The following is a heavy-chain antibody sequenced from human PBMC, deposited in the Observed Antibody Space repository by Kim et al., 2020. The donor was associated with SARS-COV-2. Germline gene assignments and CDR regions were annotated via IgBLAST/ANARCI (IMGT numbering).Heavy chain of an antibody. J-gene: IGHJ6*03. V-gene: IGHV3-9*01. CDR3: AKAMAFYYYYMDV. Sequence: GYADSVKGRFTISRDNAKNALYLQMNSLRAEDTALYYCAKAMAFYYYYMDVWGKGTTVTVSS.